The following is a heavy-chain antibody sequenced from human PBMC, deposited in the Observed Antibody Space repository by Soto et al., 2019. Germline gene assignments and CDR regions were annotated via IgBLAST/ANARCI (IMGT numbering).Heavy chain of an antibody. J-gene: IGHJ4*02. CDR3: AKGDSVAAPFDY. CDR2: ISWNSAGI. V-gene: IGHV3-9*01. D-gene: IGHD6-19*01. CDR1: GFTFDGYA. Sequence: EVQLVESGGGLVQPGRSLRLSCAASGFTFDGYAMHWVRQAPGKGLEWVSGISWNSAGIGYAESVEGRFTISRDNAKSSLYLQMNSLRVEDTALYYCAKGDSVAAPFDYWGQGTLVTVSS.